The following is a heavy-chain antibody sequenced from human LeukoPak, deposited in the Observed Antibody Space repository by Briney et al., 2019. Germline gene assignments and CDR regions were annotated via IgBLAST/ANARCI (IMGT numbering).Heavy chain of an antibody. CDR3: ARDLRGYSYGSNYYYYYGMDV. Sequence: PSETLSLTCTVSGGSISSGSYYWSWIRQPAGKGLEWIGRIYTSGSTNYNPSLKSRVTISVDTSKNRFSLKLSSVTAADTAVYYCARDLRGYSYGSNYYYYYGMDVWGQGTTVTVSS. D-gene: IGHD5-18*01. J-gene: IGHJ6*02. V-gene: IGHV4-61*02. CDR1: GGSISSGSYY. CDR2: IYTSGST.